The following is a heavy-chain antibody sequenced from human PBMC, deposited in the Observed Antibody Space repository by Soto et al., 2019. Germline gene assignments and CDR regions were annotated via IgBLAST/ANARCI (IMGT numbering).Heavy chain of an antibody. CDR3: PCTMVRGGGVFDY. CDR2: IYTGDSDT. J-gene: IGHJ4*02. D-gene: IGHD3-10*01. V-gene: IGHV5-51*03. CDR1: GYSFTSYW. Sequence: EVQLVQSGAEVKKPGESLKISCKVSGYSFTSYWIGWVRQMPGKGLEWMGIIYTGDSDTRYSPSFQGQVTISADQSISTAYLQVSSRKASDTAVYYCPCTMVRGGGVFDYWGQGTLVTVSS.